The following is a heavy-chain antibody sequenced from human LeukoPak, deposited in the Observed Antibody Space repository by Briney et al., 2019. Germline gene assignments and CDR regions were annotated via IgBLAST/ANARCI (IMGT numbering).Heavy chain of an antibody. CDR3: AKVSGGGYSYGCFDY. CDR2: ISGSGGST. J-gene: IGHJ4*02. V-gene: IGHV3-23*01. D-gene: IGHD5-18*01. Sequence: PGGSLRLSCAASGFTFSSYAMSWVRQAPGKGLEWVSAISGSGGSTYYADSVKGRFTISRDNSKNTLYLQMNSLRAEDTAVYYCAKVSGGGYSYGCFDYWGQGTLVTVSS. CDR1: GFTFSSYA.